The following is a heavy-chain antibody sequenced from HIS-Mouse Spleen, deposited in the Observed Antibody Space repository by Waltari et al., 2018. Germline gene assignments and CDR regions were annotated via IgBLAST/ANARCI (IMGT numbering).Heavy chain of an antibody. Sequence: QVQLQESGPGLVKPSQTLSLTCTVSGGSISRGGYYRSWIRQHPRTGLEWIGYIYYSGSTYYNPSLKSRVTISVDTSKNQFSLKLSSVTAADTAVYYCARSPYYDFWSGYSDNWFDPWGQGTLVTVSS. CDR2: IYYSGST. J-gene: IGHJ5*02. CDR1: GGSISRGGYY. V-gene: IGHV4-31*03. CDR3: ARSPYYDFWSGYSDNWFDP. D-gene: IGHD3-3*01.